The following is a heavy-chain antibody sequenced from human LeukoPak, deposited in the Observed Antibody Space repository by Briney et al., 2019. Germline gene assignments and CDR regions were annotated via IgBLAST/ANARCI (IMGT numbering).Heavy chain of an antibody. CDR3: ARGRGYCSSTSCYGHAFDI. CDR2: ISGSGSTI. J-gene: IGHJ3*02. CDR1: GFTFSNYE. D-gene: IGHD2-2*01. V-gene: IGHV3-48*03. Sequence: PGGSLRLSCAASGFTFSNYEMNWVRQAPGKGLEWVSYISGSGSTIYYAGSVKGRFTISRDNAKNSLYLQMNSLRVEDTAVYYCARGRGYCSSTSCYGHAFDIWGQGTMVTVSS.